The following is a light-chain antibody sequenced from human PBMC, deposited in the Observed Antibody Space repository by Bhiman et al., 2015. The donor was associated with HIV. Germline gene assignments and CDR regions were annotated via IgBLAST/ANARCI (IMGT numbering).Light chain of an antibody. J-gene: IGLJ1*01. Sequence: VLTQPPSVSVAPGKTATITCGGNNIGSKNVHWYQQKPGRAPVLVIYFDTDRPSGIPDRFSGSSSGNTASLTITGAQAEDEADYYCNSRDSSGTFYVFGTGTKVTVL. V-gene: IGLV3-21*01. CDR1: NIGSKN. CDR2: FDT. CDR3: NSRDSSGTFYV.